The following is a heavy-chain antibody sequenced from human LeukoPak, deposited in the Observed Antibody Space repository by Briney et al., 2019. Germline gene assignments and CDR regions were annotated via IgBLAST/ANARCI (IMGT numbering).Heavy chain of an antibody. D-gene: IGHD1-26*01. J-gene: IGHJ4*02. Sequence: ASVKVSCKASGYTFTGYYMHWVRQAPGQGLEWMGWISAYNGNTNYAQKLQGRVTMTTDTSTSTAYMELRSLRSDDTAVYYCARNPRYSGSYYNYWGQGTLVTVSS. CDR1: GYTFTGYY. CDR2: ISAYNGNT. V-gene: IGHV1-18*04. CDR3: ARNPRYSGSYYNY.